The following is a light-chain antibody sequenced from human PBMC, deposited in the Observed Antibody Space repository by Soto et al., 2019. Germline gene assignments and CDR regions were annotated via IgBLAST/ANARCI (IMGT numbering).Light chain of an antibody. Sequence: EMVMTQSPATLSVSPGERATLSCRASQSVSSNLAWYQQKPGQPPRLLIYGASTRATGIPARFSASGSGTDFTLTISSLQSEDFAVYYCHQYNDWPWTLGQGTEVEIK. V-gene: IGKV3-15*01. J-gene: IGKJ1*01. CDR2: GAS. CDR1: QSVSSN. CDR3: HQYNDWPWT.